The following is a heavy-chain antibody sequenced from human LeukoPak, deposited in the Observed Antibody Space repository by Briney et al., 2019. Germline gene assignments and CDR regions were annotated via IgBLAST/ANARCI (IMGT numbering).Heavy chain of an antibody. CDR3: AKPDYGDYFFDY. CDR2: ISGSGGST. V-gene: IGHV3-23*01. D-gene: IGHD4-17*01. J-gene: IGHJ4*02. CDR1: GFTFSSYA. Sequence: GGSLRLSCAASGFTFSSYAMSWVRQAPGKGLEWVSAISGSGGSTYYADSVKGRFTISRDNSKNTPYLQMNSLRAEDTAVYYCAKPDYGDYFFDYWGQGTLVTVSS.